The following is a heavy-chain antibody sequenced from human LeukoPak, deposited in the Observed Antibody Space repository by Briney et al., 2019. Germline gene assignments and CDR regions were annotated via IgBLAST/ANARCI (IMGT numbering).Heavy chain of an antibody. CDR2: IHYSGST. V-gene: IGHV4-39*07. D-gene: IGHD3-3*01. CDR1: GGSISSSSYY. Sequence: SETLSLTCTVSGGSISSSSYYWGWIRQPPGKGLEWIGSIHYSGSTNYNPSLKSRVTTSVDTSKNQFSLKLSSVTAADTAVYYCARVYPPIFGGPYPYYYYYMDVWGKGTTVTVSS. J-gene: IGHJ6*03. CDR3: ARVYPPIFGGPYPYYYYYMDV.